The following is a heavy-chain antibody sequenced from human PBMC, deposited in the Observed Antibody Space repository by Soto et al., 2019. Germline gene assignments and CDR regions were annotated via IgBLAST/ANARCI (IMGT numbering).Heavy chain of an antibody. CDR2: IYYSGST. CDR1: GGSISSSSYY. CDR3: ARKGSLGDSNYVRNYYYYYGMDV. Sequence: PSETLSLTCTVSGGSISSSSYYWGWIRQPPGKGLEWIGSIYYSGSTYYNPSLKSRITISVDTSKNQFSLKLSSMTAADTVLFYCARKGSLGDSNYVRNYYYYYGMDVWGQGTTVTVSS. J-gene: IGHJ6*02. V-gene: IGHV4-39*01. D-gene: IGHD4-4*01.